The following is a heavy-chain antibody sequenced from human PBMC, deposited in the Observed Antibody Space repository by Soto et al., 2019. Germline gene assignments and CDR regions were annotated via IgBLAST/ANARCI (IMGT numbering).Heavy chain of an antibody. CDR2: IYNSKST. J-gene: IGHJ4*02. D-gene: IGHD5-12*01. CDR1: GVSVSSGSYY. CDR3: ARERGSWLRFFDF. Sequence: PSETLSLTCTVSGVSVSSGSYYWYWIRQPPGKGLEWIGYIYNSKSTNYNPSLKSRVTIAVDTSKNHFSLKLSSVTAADPALYYCARERGSWLRFFDFWGLGTLVTVSS. V-gene: IGHV4-61*01.